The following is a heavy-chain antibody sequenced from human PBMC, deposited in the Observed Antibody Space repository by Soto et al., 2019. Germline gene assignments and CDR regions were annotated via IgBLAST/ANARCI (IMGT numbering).Heavy chain of an antibody. J-gene: IGHJ5*02. CDR3: GRGRWGWFAP. CDR1: GGSVSSGSYY. CDR2: INHSGST. V-gene: IGHV4-39*07. Sequence: PSETLSLTCTVSGGSVSSGSYYWSWIRQPPGKGLEWIGEINHSGSTNYNPSLKSRVTISVDTSKNQFSLKLSSVTAADTAVYYCGRGRWGWFAPGARGPRVTV. D-gene: IGHD3-16*01.